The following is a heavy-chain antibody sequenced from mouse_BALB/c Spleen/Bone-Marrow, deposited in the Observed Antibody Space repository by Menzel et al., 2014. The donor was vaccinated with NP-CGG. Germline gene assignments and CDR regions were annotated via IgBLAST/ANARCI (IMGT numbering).Heavy chain of an antibody. CDR3: ARSDGYRDMDY. D-gene: IGHD2-3*01. J-gene: IGHJ4*01. CDR1: GYAFSSSW. Sequence: QVQLQQSGPELVKPGASVKISCKASGYAFSSSWMNWVKQRPGQGLEWIGRIYPGDGDTKYNGKFKGKATLTADKSSSTAYMQLSSLTSVDSVVYFCARSDGYRDMDYWGQRTSVTVSS. V-gene: IGHV1-82*01. CDR2: IYPGDGDT.